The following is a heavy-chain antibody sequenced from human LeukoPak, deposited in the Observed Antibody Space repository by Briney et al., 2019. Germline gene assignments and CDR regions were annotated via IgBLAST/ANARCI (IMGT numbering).Heavy chain of an antibody. J-gene: IGHJ2*01. V-gene: IGHV1-18*01. CDR2: ISAYNGNT. CDR3: VRGVVGATSHSLWYFDL. CDR1: GYTFTSYG. Sequence: GASVKVSCKASGYTFTSYGISWVRQAPGQGLEWMGWISAYNGNTNYAQKLQGRVTMTTDTSTSTAYMELRSLRSDDTAVYYCVRGVVGATSHSLWYFDLWGRGTLVTVSS. D-gene: IGHD1-26*01.